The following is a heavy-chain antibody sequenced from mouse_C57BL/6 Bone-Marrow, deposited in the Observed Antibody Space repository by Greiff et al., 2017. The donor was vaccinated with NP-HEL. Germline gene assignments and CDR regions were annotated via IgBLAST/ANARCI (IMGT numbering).Heavy chain of an antibody. CDR3: ANGGSGYPAWFAY. Sequence: VQLQESDAELVKPGASVKISCKVSGYTFTDHTIHWMKQRPEQGLEWIGYIYPRDGSTKYNEKFKGKATLTADKSSSTAYMQLNSLTSEDSAVYFCANGGSGYPAWFAYWGQGTLVTVSA. J-gene: IGHJ3*01. CDR1: GYTFTDHT. D-gene: IGHD3-2*02. V-gene: IGHV1-78*01. CDR2: IYPRDGST.